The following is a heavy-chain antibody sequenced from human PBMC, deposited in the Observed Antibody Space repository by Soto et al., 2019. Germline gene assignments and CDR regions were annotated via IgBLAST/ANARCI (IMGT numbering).Heavy chain of an antibody. Sequence: GGSLRLSCTASGFTFGDYAMSWVRQAPGKGLEWVGFIRSKAYGGTTEYAASVKGRFTISRDDSKSIAYLQMNSLKTEDTAVYYCTRARGYDSSGYYRTYYYYYGMDVWGQGTTVTVSS. J-gene: IGHJ6*02. CDR1: GFTFGDYA. CDR2: IRSKAYGGTT. D-gene: IGHD3-22*01. CDR3: TRARGYDSSGYYRTYYYYYGMDV. V-gene: IGHV3-49*04.